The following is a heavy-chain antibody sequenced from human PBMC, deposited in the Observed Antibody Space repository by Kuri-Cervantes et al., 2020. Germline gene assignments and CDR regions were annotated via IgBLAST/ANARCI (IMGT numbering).Heavy chain of an antibody. Sequence: ASVKVSCKASGYTFTSYAMHWVRQAPGQRLEWMGWSNAGNGNTKYSQEFQGRVTITRDTSASTAYMELRSLRSDDTAVYYCARIVGINLDWFDPWGQGTLVTVSS. CDR1: GYTFTSYA. D-gene: IGHD2-21*01. J-gene: IGHJ5*02. CDR3: ARIVGINLDWFDP. V-gene: IGHV1-3*02. CDR2: SNAGNGNT.